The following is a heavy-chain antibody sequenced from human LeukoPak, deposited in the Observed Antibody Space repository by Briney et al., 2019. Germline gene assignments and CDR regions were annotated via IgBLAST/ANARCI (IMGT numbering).Heavy chain of an antibody. J-gene: IGHJ4*02. D-gene: IGHD2/OR15-2a*01. V-gene: IGHV4-4*07. CDR3: ARDPSSIYSSTWWFDY. Sequence: SETLSLTCTVSGGSISSYYWTWIRQPAGKELEWIGRIYCSGTTNYNPSLKSRLTMSVDTSKNHFSLKLSSVTAADTAVYYCARDPSSIYSSTWWFDYWGQGMLVTVSS. CDR1: GGSISSYY. CDR2: IYCSGTT.